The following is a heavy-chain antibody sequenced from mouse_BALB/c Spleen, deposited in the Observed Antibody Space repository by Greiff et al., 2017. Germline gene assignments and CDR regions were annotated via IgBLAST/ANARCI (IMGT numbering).Heavy chain of an antibody. Sequence: EVQLVESGPGLVKPSQSLSLTCTVTGYSITSDYAWNWIRQFPGNKLEWMGYISYSGSTSYNPSLKSRISITRDTSKNQFFLQLNSVTTEDTATYYCARYRTVVADAMDYWGQGTSVTVSS. CDR3: ARYRTVVADAMDY. CDR1: GYSITSDYA. CDR2: ISYSGST. J-gene: IGHJ4*01. V-gene: IGHV3-2*02. D-gene: IGHD1-1*01.